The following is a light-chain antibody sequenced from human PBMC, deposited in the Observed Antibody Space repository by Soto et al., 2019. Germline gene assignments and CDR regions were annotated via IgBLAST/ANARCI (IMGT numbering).Light chain of an antibody. CDR3: SSYRASSTLYV. V-gene: IGLV2-14*03. Sequence: QSALTQPASVSGSPGQPITISGTGTSSDVGGYNYVSCYQHYPGKAPKLMIYDVSNRPSGISNRFSGSKSGNTASLTISGLQAEDEADYYCSSYRASSTLYVFGTGTKLTVL. CDR2: DVS. CDR1: SSDVGGYNY. J-gene: IGLJ1*01.